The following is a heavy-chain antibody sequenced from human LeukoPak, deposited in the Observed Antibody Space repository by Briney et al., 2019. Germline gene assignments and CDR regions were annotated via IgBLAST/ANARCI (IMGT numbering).Heavy chain of an antibody. CDR2: IKQDGSEK. CDR3: ARTSSRYYYDSSGYDFDY. Sequence: PGGSLRLSCAASGFTFSSYWMSWVRQAPGKGLEWVANIKQDGSEKYYVDSVKGRFTTSRDNAKNSLYLQMNSLRAEDTAVYYCARTSSRYYYDSSGYDFDYWGQGTLVTVSS. D-gene: IGHD3-22*01. CDR1: GFTFSSYW. J-gene: IGHJ4*02. V-gene: IGHV3-7*01.